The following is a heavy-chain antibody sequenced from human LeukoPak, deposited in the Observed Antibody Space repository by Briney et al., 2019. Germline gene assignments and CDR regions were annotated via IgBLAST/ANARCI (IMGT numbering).Heavy chain of an antibody. D-gene: IGHD4-17*01. V-gene: IGHV4-39*01. CDR2: IYYSGST. CDR1: GGSISSSSYY. Sequence: SETLSLTCTVSGGSISSSSYYWGWIRQPPGKGLEWIGSIYYSGSTYYNPSLKSRVTISVDTSKNQFSLKLSSVTAADTAVYYCARLRTTVTNPTDYYYYCGMDVWGQGTTVTVSS. J-gene: IGHJ6*02. CDR3: ARLRTTVTNPTDYYYYCGMDV.